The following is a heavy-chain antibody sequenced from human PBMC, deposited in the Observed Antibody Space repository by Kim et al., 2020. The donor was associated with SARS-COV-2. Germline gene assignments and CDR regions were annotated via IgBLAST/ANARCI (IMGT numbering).Heavy chain of an antibody. CDR1: GGSLITYY. J-gene: IGHJ6*02. CDR3: ARGLREPLYGSGRRGITGYHYYGLDV. Sequence: SETLSLTCTVSGGSLITYYGTWIRQPPGKGLEWIGEIKHTGDTNYNPSLKSRVTMSVDTSKNQFSLKLSSVTAADTAVYYCARGLREPLYGSGRRGITGYHYYGLDVWGQGTTVSVSS. V-gene: IGHV4-34*01. CDR2: IKHTGDT. D-gene: IGHD3-10*01.